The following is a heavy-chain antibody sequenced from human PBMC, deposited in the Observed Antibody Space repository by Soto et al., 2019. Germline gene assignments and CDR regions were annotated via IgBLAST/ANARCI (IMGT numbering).Heavy chain of an antibody. D-gene: IGHD3-10*01. J-gene: IGHJ5*02. CDR1: GYTFTSYD. CDR2: MNPNSGNT. V-gene: IGHV1-8*01. CDR3: ARGRRGMVRGVTNCCWFDP. Sequence: ASVKVSCKASGYTFTSYDINWVRQATGQGLEWMGWMNPNSGNTGYAQKFQGRVTMTRNTSISTAYMELSSLRSEDTAVYYCARGRRGMVRGVTNCCWFDPWGQGTLVTVSS.